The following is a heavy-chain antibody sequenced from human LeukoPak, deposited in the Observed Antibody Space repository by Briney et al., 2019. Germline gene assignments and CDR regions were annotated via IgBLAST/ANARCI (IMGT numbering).Heavy chain of an antibody. CDR3: ARVPNRGDKFDP. CDR2: MNPSSGNT. V-gene: IGHV1-8*01. Sequence: ASVKVSCKASGYTFTSYDINWVRQATGQGLEWMGWMNPSSGNTGYGQKFQGRVTMTRDTSIGTAYMELSSLRSEDSAVYYCARVPNRGDKFDPWGQGTLVTVSS. D-gene: IGHD4-17*01. J-gene: IGHJ5*02. CDR1: GYTFTSYD.